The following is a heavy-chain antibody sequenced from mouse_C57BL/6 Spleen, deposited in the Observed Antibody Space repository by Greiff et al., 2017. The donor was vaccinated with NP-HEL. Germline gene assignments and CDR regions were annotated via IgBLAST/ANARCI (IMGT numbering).Heavy chain of an antibody. Sequence: QVQLQQSGPELVKPGASVKISCKASGYSFTSYYIHWVKQRPGQGLEWIGWIYPGSGNTKYNEKFKGKATLTADTSSSTAYMQLSSLTSEDSAVYYCARIYYSNYCFDYWGQGTTLTVSS. J-gene: IGHJ2*01. V-gene: IGHV1-66*01. CDR1: GYSFTSYY. D-gene: IGHD2-5*01. CDR3: ARIYYSNYCFDY. CDR2: IYPGSGNT.